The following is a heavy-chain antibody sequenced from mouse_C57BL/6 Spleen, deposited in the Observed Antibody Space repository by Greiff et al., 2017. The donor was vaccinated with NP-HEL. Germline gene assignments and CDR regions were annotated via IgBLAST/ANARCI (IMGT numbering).Heavy chain of an antibody. CDR3: ARGGGYDYDWYFDV. V-gene: IGHV5-17*01. J-gene: IGHJ1*03. D-gene: IGHD2-4*01. CDR1: GFTFSDYG. Sequence: EVLLVESGGGLVKPGGSLKLSCAASGFTFSDYGMHWVRQAPEKGLEWVAYISSGSSTIYYADKVKGRFTIPRDNAKNTLFLQLTSLRSEDTAMDYGARGGGYDYDWYFDVWGTGTTVTVSS. CDR2: ISSGSSTI.